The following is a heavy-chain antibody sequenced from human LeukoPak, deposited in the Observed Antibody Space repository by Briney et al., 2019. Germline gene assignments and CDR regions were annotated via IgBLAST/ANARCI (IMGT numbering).Heavy chain of an antibody. Sequence: SETLSLTCTVSGGSISSSSYYWGWIRQPPGKGLEWIGSIYYSGSTYYNPSLKSRVTISVDTSKNQFSLKLSSVTAADTAVYYCARMCRYYDFWSGYFFDYWGQGTLVTVSS. V-gene: IGHV4-39*07. J-gene: IGHJ4*02. D-gene: IGHD3-3*01. CDR2: IYYSGST. CDR1: GGSISSSSYY. CDR3: ARMCRYYDFWSGYFFDY.